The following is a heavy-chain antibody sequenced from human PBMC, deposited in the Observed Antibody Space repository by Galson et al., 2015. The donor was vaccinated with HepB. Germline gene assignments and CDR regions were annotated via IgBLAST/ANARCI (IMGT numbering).Heavy chain of an antibody. Sequence: PRLSCAASGFTFSSYWMSWVRQAPGKGLEWVANIKQDGSEKYYVDSVKGRFTISRDNAKNSLYLQMNSLRAEDTAVYYCARGQSMWPDDFITVWGQGTTVTVSS. CDR1: GFTFSSYW. D-gene: IGHD3-3*01. CDR2: IKQDGSEK. J-gene: IGHJ6*02. V-gene: IGHV3-7*03. CDR3: ARGQSMWPDDFITV.